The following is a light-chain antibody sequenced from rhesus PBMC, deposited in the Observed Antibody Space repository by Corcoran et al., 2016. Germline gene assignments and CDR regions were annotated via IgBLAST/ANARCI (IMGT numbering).Light chain of an antibody. V-gene: IGKV3-35*01. J-gene: IGKJ1*01. CDR2: DAP. CDR1: QSVSSS. CDR3: QQYSNWPRT. Sequence: EIVLTQSPATLSLSPGERATLSCRASQSVSSSLAWYQHKPGQAPRLLISDAPSRATGSPDRFSGSGSGTDFTLTISSVEPEDVGVYYCQQYSNWPRTIGQGTKVDIK.